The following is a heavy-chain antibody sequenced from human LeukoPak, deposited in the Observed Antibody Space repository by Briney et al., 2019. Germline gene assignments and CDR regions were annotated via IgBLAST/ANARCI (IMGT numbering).Heavy chain of an antibody. V-gene: IGHV5-51*01. J-gene: IGHJ4*02. CDR2: IFPADSDT. CDR1: GYSFTTYW. D-gene: IGHD6-13*01. Sequence: GESLKISCRASGYSFTTYWIGWVRQMPGKGLEWMGVIFPADSDTRYSPSFQGQVTISADKSISTAYLQWSSLKASDTAMYYCASVYSSTSWDYWGQGTLVTVSS. CDR3: ASVYSSTSWDY.